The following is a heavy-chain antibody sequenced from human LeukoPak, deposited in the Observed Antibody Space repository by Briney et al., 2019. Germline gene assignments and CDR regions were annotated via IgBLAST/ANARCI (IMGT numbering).Heavy chain of an antibody. Sequence: QPGGSLRLSCAASGFTFSTYGMHWVRQAPGKGLEWVAFIRYDGSNKYYADSVKGRFTISRDNSKNTLYLQMNSLRAEDTAVYYCAKGSGSYLSPLYYFDYWGQGTLVTVSS. CDR2: IRYDGSNK. D-gene: IGHD1-26*01. J-gene: IGHJ4*02. V-gene: IGHV3-30*02. CDR1: GFTFSTYG. CDR3: AKGSGSYLSPLYYFDY.